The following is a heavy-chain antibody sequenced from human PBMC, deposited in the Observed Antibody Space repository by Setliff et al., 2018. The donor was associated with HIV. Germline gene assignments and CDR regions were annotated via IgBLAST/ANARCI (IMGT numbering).Heavy chain of an antibody. Sequence: PGGSLRLSCAASGLTVSSNYMSWVRQAPGKGLEWVSVIYTGTGTYYADSVKGRFTISRDNSRNTVYLDMNSLTAEDTAVISAPTVIDVSNPLQALLW. V-gene: IGHV3-66*02. J-gene: IGHJ2*01. CDR1: GLTVSSNY. CDR3: PTVIDVSNPLQALL. CDR2: IYTGTGT. D-gene: IGHD3-22*01.